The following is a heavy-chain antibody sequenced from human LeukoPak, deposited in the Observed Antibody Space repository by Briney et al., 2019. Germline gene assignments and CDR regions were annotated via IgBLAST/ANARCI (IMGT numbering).Heavy chain of an antibody. CDR1: GYTFSSYD. CDR3: ASTGGRYDSIPH. J-gene: IGHJ4*02. V-gene: IGHV1-8*02. CDR2: MNPNSGNT. Sequence: ASVKVSCKASGYTFSSYDINWVRQATGQGLEWMGWMNPNSGNTGYAQKFQGRVTMTRNTSISTAYMELSSLRSEDTAVYYCASTGGRYDSIPHWGQGTLVTVSS. D-gene: IGHD3-22*01.